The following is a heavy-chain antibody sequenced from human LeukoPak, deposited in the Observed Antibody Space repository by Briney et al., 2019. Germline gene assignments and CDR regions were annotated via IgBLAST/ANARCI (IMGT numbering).Heavy chain of an antibody. V-gene: IGHV4-31*03. J-gene: IGHJ4*02. CDR2: IYYSGST. D-gene: IGHD5-18*01. CDR3: ARVGRGQLWSDY. CDR1: GGSISSCGYY. Sequence: SQTLSLTCTVSGGSISSCGYYWSWIRQHPGKGLEWIGYIYYSGSTYYNPSLKSRVTISVDTSKNQFSLKLSSVTAADTAVYYCARVGRGQLWSDYWGQGTLVTVSS.